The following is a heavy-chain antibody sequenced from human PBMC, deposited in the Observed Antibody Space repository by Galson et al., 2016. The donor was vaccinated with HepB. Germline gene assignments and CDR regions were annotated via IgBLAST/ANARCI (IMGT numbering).Heavy chain of an antibody. Sequence: SLRLSCAASGFTFNIYDMHWVRQSIRQGLEWVSTIRPPGDTYYVDSVKGRFTISREDAQSSLYLQMNSLTDGDKAVYYCARGGRDYYGSCYSGFVDLWGQGTLVTVSS. V-gene: IGHV3-13*01. D-gene: IGHD3-10*01. CDR1: GFTFNIYD. CDR3: ARGGRDYYGSCYSGFVDL. CDR2: IRPPGDT. J-gene: IGHJ5*02.